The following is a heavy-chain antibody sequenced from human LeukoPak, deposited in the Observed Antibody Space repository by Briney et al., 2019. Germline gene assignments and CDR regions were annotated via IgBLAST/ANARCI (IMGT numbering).Heavy chain of an antibody. V-gene: IGHV3-48*03. CDR2: ISSSGSTI. CDR1: GFTFSSYE. CDR3: ARAGITMVRGVPRWFDP. J-gene: IGHJ5*02. D-gene: IGHD3-10*01. Sequence: GGSLRLSCAAPGFTFSSYEMNWVRQAPGKGLEWVSYISSSGSTIYYADSVKGRFTISRDNAKNSLYLQMNSLRAEDTAVYYCARAGITMVRGVPRWFDPWGQGTLVTVSS.